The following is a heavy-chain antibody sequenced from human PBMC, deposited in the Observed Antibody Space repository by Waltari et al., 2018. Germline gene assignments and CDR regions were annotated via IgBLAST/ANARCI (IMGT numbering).Heavy chain of an antibody. V-gene: IGHV3-74*01. CDR1: GFPFGSHW. CDR3: AKECVDTAICDY. Sequence: EVQLVESGGGLVQPGGSLRLSCAASGFPFGSHWMHWVRQVPGKGLVWVSRINSDGNITAYAESVKGRFTISRDNAENTLYLHMSSLRAEDTAIYYCAKECVDTAICDYWSQGSLVTVSS. CDR2: INSDGNIT. D-gene: IGHD5-18*01. J-gene: IGHJ4*02.